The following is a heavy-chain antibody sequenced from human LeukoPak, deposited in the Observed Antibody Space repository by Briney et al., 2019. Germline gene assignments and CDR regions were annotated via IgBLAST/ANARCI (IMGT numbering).Heavy chain of an antibody. CDR2: ILSKTSGGTT. D-gene: IGHD3-10*01. CDR3: ADYYASGSYPP. V-gene: IGHV3-15*01. CDR1: GFTFSSYA. Sequence: GGSLRLSCAASGFTFSSYAMSWVRQAPGKGLEWVGRILSKTSGGTTDYATPVKGRFTISRDDSKNMLYLHMNSLQIEDTAVYYCADYYASGSYPPWGQGTLVTVSS. J-gene: IGHJ5*02.